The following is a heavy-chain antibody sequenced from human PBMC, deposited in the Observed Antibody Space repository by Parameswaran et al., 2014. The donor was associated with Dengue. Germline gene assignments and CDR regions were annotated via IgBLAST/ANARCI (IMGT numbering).Heavy chain of an antibody. D-gene: IGHD3-22*01. CDR2: IYSGGST. V-gene: IGHV3-66*02. Sequence: WIRQPPGKGLEWVSVIYSGGSTYYADSVKGRFTISRDNSKNTLYLQMNSLRAEDTAVYYCAVCSGYYPSAKYYFDYWARNLVTVSS. J-gene: IGHJ4*01. CDR3: AVCSGYYPSAKYYFDY.